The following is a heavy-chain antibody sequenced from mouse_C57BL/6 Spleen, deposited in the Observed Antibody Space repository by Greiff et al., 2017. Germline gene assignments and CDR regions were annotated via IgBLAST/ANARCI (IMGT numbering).Heavy chain of an antibody. V-gene: IGHV1-62-3*01. CDR2: IDPETGGT. D-gene: IGHD2-1*01. CDR1: GYTFTSYW. CDR3: TFDYGNLFDY. Sequence: VQLQQPGAELVKPGASVKLSCKASGYTFTSYWMHWVKQRPGRGLEWIGRIDPETGGTAYNQKFKGKAILTADKSASTAYMELRSLTSEDSAVXYCTFDYGNLFDYWGQGTTLTVSA. J-gene: IGHJ2*01.